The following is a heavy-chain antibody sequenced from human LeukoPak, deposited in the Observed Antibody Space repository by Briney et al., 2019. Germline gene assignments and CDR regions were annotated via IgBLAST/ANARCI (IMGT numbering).Heavy chain of an antibody. D-gene: IGHD2-2*01. CDR1: RGSISSSSYY. CDR3: ARQVCSSISCYVDY. J-gene: IGHJ4*02. Sequence: PSETLSLTRTVSRGSISSSSYYWARIRQPPGKGLEWIGMIYHSGSTYYNPSLKSRVTISVDTSKNQFSLKLSSVTAADTAVYYCARQVCSSISCYVDYWGQRTPVTVSS. CDR2: IYHSGST. V-gene: IGHV4-39*01.